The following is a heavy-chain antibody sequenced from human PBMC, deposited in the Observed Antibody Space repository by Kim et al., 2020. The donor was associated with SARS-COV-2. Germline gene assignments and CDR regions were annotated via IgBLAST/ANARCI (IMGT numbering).Heavy chain of an antibody. V-gene: IGHV3-23*01. Sequence: GGSLRLSCAASGFNFASYAMTWVRQAPGKGLQWVSDISFSGSGTYYATSVKGRFTISRDNSKNTLYLQMDALRAEDTAVYYCAIRNYYDISGWGQGTLVTVAS. CDR1: GFNFASYA. CDR3: AIRNYYDISG. J-gene: IGHJ4*02. CDR2: ISFSGSGT. D-gene: IGHD3-22*01.